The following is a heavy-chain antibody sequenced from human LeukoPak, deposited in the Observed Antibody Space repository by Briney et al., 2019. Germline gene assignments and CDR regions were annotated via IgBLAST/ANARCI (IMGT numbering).Heavy chain of an antibody. CDR1: EFTFSNYA. CDR2: VSDSGSST. Sequence: SGGSLRLSCAASEFTFSNYAGSWVRQAPGKGLEWVSNVSDSGSSTYYADSVKGGFTIARENTRKTLYLQRKRLRAEETAVYYCAKDDRGRFSDRSTYYFNAFDIWGQGTMVTVSS. V-gene: IGHV3-23*01. D-gene: IGHD3-22*01. CDR3: AKDDRGRFSDRSTYYFNAFDI. J-gene: IGHJ3*02.